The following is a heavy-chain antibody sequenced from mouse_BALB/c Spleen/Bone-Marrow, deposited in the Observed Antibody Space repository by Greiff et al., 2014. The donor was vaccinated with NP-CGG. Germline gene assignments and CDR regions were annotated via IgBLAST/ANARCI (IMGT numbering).Heavy chain of an antibody. CDR2: ISSGSSTI. CDR1: GFTFSSFG. CDR3: ASSPYGYFDY. J-gene: IGHJ2*01. D-gene: IGHD1-1*01. Sequence: EVKLQESGGGLVQPGGSRKLSCAASGFTFSSFGMHWVRQAPEKGLEWVAYISSGSSTIYYADTVKGRFTISRDNPKNTLFLQMTSLRPEDTAMYYCASSPYGYFDYWGQGTTLTVSS. V-gene: IGHV5-17*02.